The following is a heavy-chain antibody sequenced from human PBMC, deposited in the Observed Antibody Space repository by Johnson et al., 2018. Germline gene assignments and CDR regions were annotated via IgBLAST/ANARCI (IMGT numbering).Heavy chain of an antibody. Sequence: QLVESGAEAKKPGESLKLSCKVSGYSFTSYWIGWVRQMPGKGLEWMGIIYPGDSAPKYSPSFPGQVTISADKSISTAYLQWSSLKASDTAMYYCARHASAFDIWGQGTMVTVSS. CDR3: ARHASAFDI. J-gene: IGHJ3*02. CDR2: IYPGDSAP. CDR1: GYSFTSYW. V-gene: IGHV5-51*01.